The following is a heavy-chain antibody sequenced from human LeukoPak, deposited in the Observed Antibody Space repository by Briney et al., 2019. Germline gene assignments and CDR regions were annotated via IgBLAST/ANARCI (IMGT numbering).Heavy chain of an antibody. J-gene: IGHJ3*02. CDR1: GFTFSRYS. V-gene: IGHV3-21*01. D-gene: IGHD3-3*01. CDR3: ARDDEDFWSGYYDAFDI. Sequence: GGSLRLSCAASGFTFSRYSMNWVRQAPGKGLEWVSSISSSSSYIYYADSVKGRFTISRDNAKNSLYLQMNSLRAEDTAVYYCARDDEDFWSGYYDAFDIWGQGTMVTVSS. CDR2: ISSSSSYI.